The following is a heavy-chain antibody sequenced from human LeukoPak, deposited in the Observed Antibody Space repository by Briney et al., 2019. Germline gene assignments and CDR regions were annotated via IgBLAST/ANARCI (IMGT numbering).Heavy chain of an antibody. CDR1: GYTFTSYG. J-gene: IGHJ5*02. CDR2: ISAYNGNT. V-gene: IGHV1-18*01. Sequence: GASVKVSCKASGYTFTSYGISWVRQAPGQEREWMGWISAYNGNTNYAQKLQGRVTMTTGTSTSTAYMELRSLRSDDTAVYYCARDYDFWSGYGRTNWFDPWGQGTLVTVSS. CDR3: ARDYDFWSGYGRTNWFDP. D-gene: IGHD3-3*01.